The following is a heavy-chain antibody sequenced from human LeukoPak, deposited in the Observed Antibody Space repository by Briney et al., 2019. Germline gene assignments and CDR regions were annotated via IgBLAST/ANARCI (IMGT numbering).Heavy chain of an antibody. CDR2: IYPGDSDT. J-gene: IGHJ4*02. CDR3: ARLEYYYDSSGYPADY. CDR1: GYSFTSYW. Sequence: GESLKISCKGSGYSFTSYWIGWVRQMPGKGLEWMGIIYPGDSDTRYSPSFQGQVTISADKSISTAYLQWSSLKASDTAMYYCARLEYYYDSSGYPADYWGQGTLVTVSS. V-gene: IGHV5-51*01. D-gene: IGHD3-22*01.